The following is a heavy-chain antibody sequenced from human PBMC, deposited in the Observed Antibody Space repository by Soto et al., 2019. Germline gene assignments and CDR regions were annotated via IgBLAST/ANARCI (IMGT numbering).Heavy chain of an antibody. Sequence: GGSLRLSCAASGFTFSSYAMSWVRQAPGKGLEWVPAISGSGGSTYYADSVKGRFTISRDNSKNTLYLQMNSLRAEDTAVYYCAKDTAMAALFYYYGMDVWGQGTTVTVSS. CDR1: GFTFSSYA. V-gene: IGHV3-23*01. CDR3: AKDTAMAALFYYYGMDV. CDR2: ISGSGGST. J-gene: IGHJ6*02. D-gene: IGHD5-18*01.